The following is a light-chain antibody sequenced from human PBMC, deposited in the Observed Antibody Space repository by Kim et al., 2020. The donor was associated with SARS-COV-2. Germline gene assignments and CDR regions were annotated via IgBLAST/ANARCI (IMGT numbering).Light chain of an antibody. V-gene: IGKV3-20*01. CDR1: QSVSSSY. CDR3: QQYGSSPPWT. CDR2: GAS. J-gene: IGKJ1*01. Sequence: EIVLTQSPGTLSLSPGERATLSCRASQSVSSSYLAWYLQKPGQAPRLLIYGASSRATGIPDRFSGSGSGTDFTLTISRLEPEDFAVYYCQQYGSSPPWTFGQGTKVDIK.